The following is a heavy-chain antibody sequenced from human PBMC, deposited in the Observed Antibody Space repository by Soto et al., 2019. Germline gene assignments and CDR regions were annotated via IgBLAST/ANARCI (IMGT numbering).Heavy chain of an antibody. J-gene: IGHJ6*02. CDR2: ISQSGDT. Sequence: NPSETLSLTCAVSGGSITSGAYSWSWIRQPPGKVLEWLGYISQSGDTYYNPSLKSRVTISVDTSKNQFSLNLTSVTAADTAVYYCARRGGNSSGYYYYAMDVWGQGTTVTVSS. CDR1: GGSITSGAYS. CDR3: ARRGGNSSGYYYYAMDV. D-gene: IGHD6-6*01. V-gene: IGHV4-30-2*05.